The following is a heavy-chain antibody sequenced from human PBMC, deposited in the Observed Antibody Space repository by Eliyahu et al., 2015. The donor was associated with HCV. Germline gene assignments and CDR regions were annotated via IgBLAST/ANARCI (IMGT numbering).Heavy chain of an antibody. CDR2: ISPNRGNS. J-gene: IGHJ4*02. D-gene: IGHD3-10*01. V-gene: IGHV1-8*02. Sequence: QVQLVQSGAEVKKPGASVKVSCRASGYSFINYDINWLRQAPGQRPEWMAWISPNRGNSDFAVKFRGRISMTRNTSINTAYLELRNLRSEDTAVYYCARYNYEGSGGYYRYWGQGTLITVSS. CDR3: ARYNYEGSGGYYRY. CDR1: GYSFINYD.